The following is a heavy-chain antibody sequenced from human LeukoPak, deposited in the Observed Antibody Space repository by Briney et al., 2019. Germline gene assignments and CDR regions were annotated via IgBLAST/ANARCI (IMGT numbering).Heavy chain of an antibody. Sequence: GGSLRLSCAASGFSVRDDYMSWVRQAPGKGLEWVSLMYSGGSTYYADSVKGRFMMSRLSSKNTLFHQINSLRTDDTAVYYCTRGDGSPNWYFDLWGRGTLVTVSS. V-gene: IGHV3-53*04. J-gene: IGHJ2*01. D-gene: IGHD5-24*01. CDR3: TRGDGSPNWYFDL. CDR2: MYSGGST. CDR1: GFSVRDDY.